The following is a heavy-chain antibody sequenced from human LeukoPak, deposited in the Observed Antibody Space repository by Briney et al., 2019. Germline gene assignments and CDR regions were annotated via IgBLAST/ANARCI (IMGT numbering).Heavy chain of an antibody. CDR3: AKGHGDYVPAEYLQH. CDR1: AFTFSNYA. J-gene: IGHJ1*01. D-gene: IGHD4-17*01. CDR2: ISGNSERT. Sequence: GRSLRLSCARSAFTFSNYAMTWVRPAPGKGLEWVSSISGNSERTYYADSVKGRFTISRDNSKNTVTLQMNSLRAEDTAVYSCAKGHGDYVPAEYLQHWGQGTLVTVSS. V-gene: IGHV3-23*01.